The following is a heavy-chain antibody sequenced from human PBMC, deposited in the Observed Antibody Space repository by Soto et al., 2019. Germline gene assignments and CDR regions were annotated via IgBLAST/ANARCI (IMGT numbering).Heavy chain of an antibody. D-gene: IGHD3-10*01. CDR2: IIPIFGTA. J-gene: IGHJ4*02. Sequence: ASVKVSCKASGGTFSSYAISWGRQAPGQGLEWMGGIIPIFGTANYAQKFQGRVTITADESTSTAYMELSSLRSEDTAVYYCARDFGDSNYYFDYWGQGTLVTVSS. CDR1: GGTFSSYA. V-gene: IGHV1-69*13. CDR3: ARDFGDSNYYFDY.